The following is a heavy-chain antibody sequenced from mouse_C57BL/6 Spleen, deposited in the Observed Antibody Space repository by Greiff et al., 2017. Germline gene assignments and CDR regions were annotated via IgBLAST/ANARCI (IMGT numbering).Heavy chain of an antibody. CDR1: GYTFTDYY. CDR2: IYPGSGNT. CDR3: ARKADYGNWFAY. Sequence: VNVVESGAELVRPGASVKLSCKASGYTFTDYYINWVKQRPGQGLEWIARIYPGSGNTYYNEKFKGKATLTAEKSSSTAYMQLSSLTSEDSAVYFCARKADYGNWFAYWGQGTLVTVSA. J-gene: IGHJ3*01. V-gene: IGHV1-76*01. D-gene: IGHD2-1*01.